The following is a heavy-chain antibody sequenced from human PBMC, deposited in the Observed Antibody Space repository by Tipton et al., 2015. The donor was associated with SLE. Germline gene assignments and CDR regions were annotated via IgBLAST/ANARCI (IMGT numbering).Heavy chain of an antibody. CDR1: GYTFTNYR. D-gene: IGHD6-19*01. Sequence: QVQLVQSGSEVKKPGASVKVSCKASGYTFTNYRMNWVRQAPGQGLEWMGWIDTNTGNPTYAQGLTGRFVFSLDTSVSTAYLQISSLKAEDTAVYYCTRGGVKAVAGRDAFEIWGQGTLVTVSS. CDR3: TRGGVKAVAGRDAFEI. CDR2: IDTNTGNP. V-gene: IGHV7-4-1*02. J-gene: IGHJ3*02.